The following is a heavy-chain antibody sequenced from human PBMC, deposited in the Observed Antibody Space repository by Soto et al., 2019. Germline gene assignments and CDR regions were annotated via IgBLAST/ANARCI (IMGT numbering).Heavy chain of an antibody. V-gene: IGHV3-30-3*01. J-gene: IGHJ4*02. CDR1: GFTFSSYA. CDR3: ARGRSGWYRLDY. CDR2: ISYDGSNK. Sequence: QVQLVESGGGVVQPGRSLRLSCAASGFTFSSYAMHWVRQAPGKGLEWVAVISYDGSNKYYADSVKGRFTISRDNSKNTLYLQMNRLRAEDTAVCCCARGRSGWYRLDYGGQGTRVPVSS. D-gene: IGHD6-19*01.